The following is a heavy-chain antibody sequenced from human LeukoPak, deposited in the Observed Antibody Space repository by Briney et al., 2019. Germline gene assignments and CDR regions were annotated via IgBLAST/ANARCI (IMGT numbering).Heavy chain of an antibody. CDR1: GFTFSSYG. Sequence: PGGSLRLSCAASGFTFSSYGMHWVRQAPGKGLEWVAVISYDGSNKYYADSVKGRFTISRDNSKNTLYLQMNSLRAEDTAVYYCAKDSGWFGTYFDYWGQGTLVTVSS. V-gene: IGHV3-30*18. J-gene: IGHJ4*02. D-gene: IGHD3-10*01. CDR3: AKDSGWFGTYFDY. CDR2: ISYDGSNK.